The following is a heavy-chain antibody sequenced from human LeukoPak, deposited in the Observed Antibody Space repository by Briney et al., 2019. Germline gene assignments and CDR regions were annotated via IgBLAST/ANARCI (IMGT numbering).Heavy chain of an antibody. Sequence: GGSLRLSCAASGFTFDDYAMHWVRQAPGKGLEWVSGISWNSGSIGYADSVKGRFTISRDNAKNSLYLQMNSLRAEDTALYYCAKDALRSGSQTSDAFDIWGQGTMVTVSS. V-gene: IGHV3-9*01. CDR2: ISWNSGSI. D-gene: IGHD3-10*02. CDR3: AKDALRSGSQTSDAFDI. J-gene: IGHJ3*02. CDR1: GFTFDDYA.